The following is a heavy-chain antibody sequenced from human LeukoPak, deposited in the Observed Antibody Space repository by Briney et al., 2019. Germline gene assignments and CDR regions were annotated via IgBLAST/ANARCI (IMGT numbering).Heavy chain of an antibody. CDR3: ARHGGRSGYYPYYFDY. J-gene: IGHJ4*02. D-gene: IGHD3-22*01. Sequence: GESLKISCKGSGYSFTSYWIGWVRQMPGKGLEWMGIIYPGDSDTRYSPSFQGQVTISADKSISTAYLQWSSLKASDTAMYYCARHGGRSGYYPYYFDYWGQGTLVTVSS. CDR2: IYPGDSDT. V-gene: IGHV5-51*01. CDR1: GYSFTSYW.